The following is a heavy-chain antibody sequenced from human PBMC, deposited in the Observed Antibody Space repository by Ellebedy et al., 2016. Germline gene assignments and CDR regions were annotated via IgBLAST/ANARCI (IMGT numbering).Heavy chain of an antibody. V-gene: IGHV3-74*01. CDR2: INSDGSGT. CDR1: GFTFSSYW. Sequence: GGSLRLSCAASGFTFSSYWMHWVRQPPGKGLVWVSRINSDGSGTSYTDSVKGRFTISRDNAKNTVYLQMSSLRAEDTAVYYCAKLRGATGSWYFDLWGRGTLVPVSS. J-gene: IGHJ2*01. CDR3: AKLRGATGSWYFDL. D-gene: IGHD1-26*01.